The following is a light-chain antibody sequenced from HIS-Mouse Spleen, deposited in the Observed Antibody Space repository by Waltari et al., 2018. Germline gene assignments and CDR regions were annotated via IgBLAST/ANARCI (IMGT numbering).Light chain of an antibody. CDR2: EGS. CDR3: CSYAGSSTWV. CDR1: SSDLGRYNL. V-gene: IGLV2-23*01. J-gene: IGLJ3*02. Sequence: QSALTHPAPVSGSPGQPITISCTGTSSDLGRYNLVSRSQQHPGKAPKLMIYEGSKRPSGVSNRFSGSKSGNTASLTISGLQAEDEADYYCCSYAGSSTWVFGGGTKLTVL.